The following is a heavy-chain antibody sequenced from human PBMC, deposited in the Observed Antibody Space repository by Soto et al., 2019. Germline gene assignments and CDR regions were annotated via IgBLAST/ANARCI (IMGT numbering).Heavy chain of an antibody. CDR3: ARAANREYYFAY. D-gene: IGHD3-10*01. CDR1: GGTFSSYA. V-gene: IGHV1-69*01. J-gene: IGHJ4*02. CDR2: IIPIFGTA. Sequence: QVQLVQSGAEVKKPGSSVKVSCKASGGTFSSYAISWVRQAPGQGLEWMGGIIPIFGTANYAQKFQGRVKITADESTSTANMELSSLRTEDTAVYYCARAANREYYFAYWGKGTLVTVSS.